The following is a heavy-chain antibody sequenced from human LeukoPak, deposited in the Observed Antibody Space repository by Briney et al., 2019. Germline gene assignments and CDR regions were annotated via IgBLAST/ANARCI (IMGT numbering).Heavy chain of an antibody. CDR2: ICNSDGNT. Sequence: PGGSLRLSCAASGFTFSSYAMSWVRQAPGKGLEWVSTICNSDGNTYYADSVKGRFTISRDNSKNTLYLQMNSLTAEDTAIYYCAKATGTLGNWGQGTLVTVSS. D-gene: IGHD1-1*01. J-gene: IGHJ4*02. CDR3: AKATGTLGN. V-gene: IGHV3-23*01. CDR1: GFTFSSYA.